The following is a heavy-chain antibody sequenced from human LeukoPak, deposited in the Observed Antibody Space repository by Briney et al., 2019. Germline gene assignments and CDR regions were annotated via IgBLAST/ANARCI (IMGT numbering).Heavy chain of an antibody. CDR2: IYYSGST. D-gene: IGHD1-26*01. CDR3: ARINSGITWWFDP. V-gene: IGHV4-30-4*07. Sequence: KSSETLSLTCAVSGGSITSSGDSWSWIRQPPGKGLEWIGYIYYSGSTYYNPSLKSRLTISIDRSKNQFSLKLSSVTAADTAMYYCARINSGITWWFDPWGQGTLVTVSS. CDR1: GGSITSSGDS. J-gene: IGHJ5*02.